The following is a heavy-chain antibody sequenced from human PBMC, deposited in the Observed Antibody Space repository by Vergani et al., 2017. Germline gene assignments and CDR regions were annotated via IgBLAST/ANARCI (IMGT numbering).Heavy chain of an antibody. CDR2: INPNSGGT. CDR1: GYTFTGYY. J-gene: IGHJ4*02. CDR3: SRLQRFLEWSLLTLDY. Sequence: QVQLVQSGAEVQKPGASVKVSCKASGYTFTGYYMHWVRQAPGQGLEWMGWINPNSGGTNYAQKFQGRVTMTRDTSISTAYMELSRLRSDGTAVYYWSRLQRFLEWSLLTLDYWGQGTLVTVSS. D-gene: IGHD3-3*01. V-gene: IGHV1-2*02.